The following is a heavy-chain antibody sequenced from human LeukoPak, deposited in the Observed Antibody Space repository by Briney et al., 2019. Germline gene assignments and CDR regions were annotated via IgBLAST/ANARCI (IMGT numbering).Heavy chain of an antibody. CDR3: ATYRQVLLPFES. Sequence: QPGGSLRLSCAASGFTFSSYAMSWVRQAPGKGLEWVSAISGSGGRTYYADSVKGRFTISRDNSKSTLSLQMNSLRAEDTAIYYCATYRQVLLPFESWGQGTLVTVSS. CDR1: GFTFSSYA. J-gene: IGHJ4*02. CDR2: ISGSGGRT. V-gene: IGHV3-23*01. D-gene: IGHD2-8*02.